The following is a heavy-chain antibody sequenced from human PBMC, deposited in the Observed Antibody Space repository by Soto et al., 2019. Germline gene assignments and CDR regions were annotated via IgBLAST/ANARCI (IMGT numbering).Heavy chain of an antibody. CDR2: IIPIFGTA. CDR3: ARGAYYYDSSGYFGDPYYCYGMDV. D-gene: IGHD3-22*01. CDR1: GGTFSSYA. Sequence: QVQLVQSGAEVKKPGASVKVSCKASGGTFSSYAISWVRQAPGQGVEWMGGIIPIFGTANYAQKFQGRVTITADESTSTAYMELSSLRSEDTAVYYCARGAYYYDSSGYFGDPYYCYGMDVWGQGTTVTVSS. V-gene: IGHV1-69*01. J-gene: IGHJ6*02.